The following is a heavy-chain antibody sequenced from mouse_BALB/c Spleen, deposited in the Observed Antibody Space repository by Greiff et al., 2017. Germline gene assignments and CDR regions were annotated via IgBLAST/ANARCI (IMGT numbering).Heavy chain of an antibody. CDR3: ARYNLRFDY. V-gene: IGHV1S22*01. D-gene: IGHD1-3*01. CDR1: GYTFTSYW. J-gene: IGHJ2*01. CDR2: IYPGSGST. Sequence: LQQPGSELVRPGASVKLSCKASGYTFTSYWMHWVKQRPGQGLEWIGNIYPGSGSTNYDEKFKDKATLTADKSSSTAYMQLSSLTSEDSAVYYCARYNLRFDYWGQGTTLTVSS.